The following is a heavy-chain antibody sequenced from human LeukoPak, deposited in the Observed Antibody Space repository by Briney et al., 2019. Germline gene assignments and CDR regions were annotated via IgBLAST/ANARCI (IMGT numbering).Heavy chain of an antibody. CDR3: AREVVVAAETDY. CDR2: ISSSSSYI. J-gene: IGHJ4*02. D-gene: IGHD2-15*01. CDR1: GFTFSSYS. V-gene: IGHV3-21*01. Sequence: GGSLRLSCAASGFTFSSYSMNWVRQAPGKGLEWVSSISSSSSYIYYADSVKGRFTISRDNAKNSLHLQMNSLRAEDTAVYYCAREVVVAAETDYWGQGTLVTVSS.